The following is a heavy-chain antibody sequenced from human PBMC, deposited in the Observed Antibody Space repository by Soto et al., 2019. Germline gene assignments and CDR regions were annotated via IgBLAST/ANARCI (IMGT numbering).Heavy chain of an antibody. Sequence: SETLSLTCTVSGGSISSSSYYWGWIRQPPGKGLEWIGSIYYSGSTYYNPSLKSRVTISVDTSRNQFSLKLSSVTAADTAVYYCARTYYDILTGPPKARLDPWGQGTLVTVSS. J-gene: IGHJ5*02. CDR1: GGSISSSSYY. CDR3: ARTYYDILTGPPKARLDP. CDR2: IYYSGST. V-gene: IGHV4-39*01. D-gene: IGHD3-9*01.